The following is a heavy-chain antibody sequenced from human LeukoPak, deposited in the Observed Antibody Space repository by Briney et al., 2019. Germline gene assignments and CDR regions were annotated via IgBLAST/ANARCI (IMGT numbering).Heavy chain of an antibody. J-gene: IGHJ5*02. V-gene: IGHV3-21*01. CDR2: ISSSSSYI. Sequence: AGSLRLSCAASGFTFSSYSMNWVRQAPGKGLEWVSSISSSSSYIYYADSVKGRFTISRDNAKNSLYLQMNSLRAEDTAVYYCARETYYYDSSGYYWFDPWGQGTLVTVSS. D-gene: IGHD3-22*01. CDR3: ARETYYYDSSGYYWFDP. CDR1: GFTFSSYS.